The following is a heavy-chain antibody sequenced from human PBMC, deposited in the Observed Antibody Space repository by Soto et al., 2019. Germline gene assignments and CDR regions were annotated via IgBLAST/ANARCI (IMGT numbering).Heavy chain of an antibody. CDR1: GYTFTSYY. V-gene: IGHV1-46*01. D-gene: IGHD3-10*01. CDR3: AIEVRRSNQFDH. CDR2: INPSGGST. J-gene: IGHJ4*02. Sequence: ASLKVSCKASGYTFTSYYMHWVRQAPGQGLEWMGIINPSGGSTSYAQKFQGRVTMTEESSADTPYMELSSLRSEDTAVYYCAIEVRRSNQFDHWGQGTMVTVSS.